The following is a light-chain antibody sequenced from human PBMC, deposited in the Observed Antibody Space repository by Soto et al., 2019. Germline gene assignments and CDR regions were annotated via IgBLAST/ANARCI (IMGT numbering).Light chain of an antibody. CDR3: QQSGDSQWT. Sequence: EIVMTQSPATLPVSAVERATLSCQASQTVQFNYVAWYQQKPGQAPRLLINAASNRATGIPDRFSGSGSGMGFTLTISSLEPEDFAVYYCQQSGDSQWTFGQGTKVDIK. CDR1: QTVQFNY. V-gene: IGKV3-20*01. CDR2: AAS. J-gene: IGKJ1*01.